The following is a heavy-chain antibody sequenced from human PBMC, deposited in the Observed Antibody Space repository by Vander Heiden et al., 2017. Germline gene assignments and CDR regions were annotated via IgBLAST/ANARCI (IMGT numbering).Heavy chain of an antibody. D-gene: IGHD4-17*01. V-gene: IGHV3-33*01. CDR2: IWYDGSNK. CDR1: GFSFRSYG. CDR3: ARGEVTNYFDY. Sequence: QVQLVESGGGVVQPGRSLRLSCAASGFSFRSYGMHWVRQAPGKGLEWVAVIWYDGSNKYYADSVKGRFTISRDNSKNTLYLQMNSLRAEDTAVYYCARGEVTNYFDYWGQGTLVTVSS. J-gene: IGHJ4*02.